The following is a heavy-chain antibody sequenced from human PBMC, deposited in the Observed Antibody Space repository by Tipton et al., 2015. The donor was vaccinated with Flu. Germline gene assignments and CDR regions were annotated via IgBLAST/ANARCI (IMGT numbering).Heavy chain of an antibody. CDR1: GGSISSGGAY. CDR2: IFHSGNP. V-gene: IGHV4-31*03. D-gene: IGHD4-11*01. CDR3: ARRDYSNYVSEPKNWFDS. J-gene: IGHJ5*01. Sequence: TLSLTCSVSGGSISSGGAYWSWIRQHPGKGLEWIGNIFHSGNPYHNPSLKSRVSISVDTSKNHFSLKLTSVTAADTAVYYCARRDYSNYVSEPKNWFDSWGQGALVIVSS.